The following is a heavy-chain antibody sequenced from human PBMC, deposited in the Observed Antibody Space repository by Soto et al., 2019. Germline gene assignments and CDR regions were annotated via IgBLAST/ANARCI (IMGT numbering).Heavy chain of an antibody. CDR2: IWYDGSNK. D-gene: IGHD3-10*01. CDR1: GFTFSSYG. V-gene: IGHV3-33*08. J-gene: IGHJ6*03. CDR3: ARSRGKVNGSGAYYYKDV. Sequence: GGSLRLSCAASGFTFSSYGMHWVRQAPGKGLEWVAVIWYDGSNKYYADSVKGRFTISRDNSKNTLFLQMNSLRAEDTAEYFCARSRGKVNGSGAYYYKDVWGQGTTVTVSS.